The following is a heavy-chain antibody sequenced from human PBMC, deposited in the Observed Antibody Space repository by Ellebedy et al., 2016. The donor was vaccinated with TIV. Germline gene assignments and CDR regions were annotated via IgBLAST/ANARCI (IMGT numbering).Heavy chain of an antibody. CDR2: INYSGST. Sequence: SETLSLTCTVSVGSISSYYWSWIRQPPGKGLEWIGYINYSGSTNYHPSLKSRVTISVDTSKNQFSLKLSSVTAADTAVYYCARVDYYYYGMDVWGQGTTVTVSS. V-gene: IGHV4-59*01. J-gene: IGHJ6*02. CDR1: VGSISSYY. CDR3: ARVDYYYYGMDV.